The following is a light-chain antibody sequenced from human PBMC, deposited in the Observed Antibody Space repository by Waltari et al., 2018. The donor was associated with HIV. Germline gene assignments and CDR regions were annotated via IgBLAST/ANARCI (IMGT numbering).Light chain of an antibody. CDR3: AAWDDNLNAL. J-gene: IGLJ2*01. CDR1: RFNTGLES. CDR2: HSN. Sequence: QSVLTHPPSASGTPGPRVTISCFGGRFNTGLESVLWYQQLPGTAPRLLIHHSNQRPSGVPDRFSGSKSGTSASLAISGLQSEDEADYYCAAWDDNLNALFGGGTTLTVL. V-gene: IGLV1-44*01.